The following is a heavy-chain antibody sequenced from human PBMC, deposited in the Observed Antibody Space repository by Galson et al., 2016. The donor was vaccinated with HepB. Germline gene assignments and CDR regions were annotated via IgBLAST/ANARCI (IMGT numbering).Heavy chain of an antibody. D-gene: IGHD1-26*01. V-gene: IGHV3-64*02. CDR2: ISRDGGST. J-gene: IGHJ4*02. Sequence: SLRLSCAASGFTFSGYEMRWVRQAPGKGVEYVSGISRDGGSTYYGDSVKGRFTMSRDNSKNTPYLQMGSLRVEDMAMYYCARVSGGSKYADYWGQGTLVTVSS. CDR1: GFTFSGYE. CDR3: ARVSGGSKYADY.